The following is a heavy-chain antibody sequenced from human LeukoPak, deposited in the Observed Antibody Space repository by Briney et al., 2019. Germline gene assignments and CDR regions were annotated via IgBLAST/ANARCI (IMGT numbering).Heavy chain of an antibody. CDR2: IYHSGST. CDR1: GGSISSGGYS. CDR3: ARGGWYSDY. J-gene: IGHJ4*02. Sequence: SETLSLTCAVSGGSISSGGYSWSWIRQPPGKGLEWIGYIYHSGSTYYNPSLKSRVTISVDRSKNQFSLRLSSVTAADTAVYYCARGGWYSDYWGQGTLVTVSS. V-gene: IGHV4-30-2*01. D-gene: IGHD6-19*01.